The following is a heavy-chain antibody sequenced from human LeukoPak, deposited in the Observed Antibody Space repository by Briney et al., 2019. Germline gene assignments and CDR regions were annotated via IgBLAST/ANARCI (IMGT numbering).Heavy chain of an antibody. V-gene: IGHV4-34*01. CDR3: ARLWFGELSQHFDY. D-gene: IGHD3-10*01. J-gene: IGHJ4*02. CDR1: GGSFSGYY. CDR2: INHSGST. Sequence: SETLSLTCAVYGGSFSGYYWSWIRQPPGKGLEWIGEINHSGSTNYNPSLKSRVTISVDTSKNQFSLKLSSVTAADTAVYYCARLWFGELSQHFDYWGQGTLVTVSS.